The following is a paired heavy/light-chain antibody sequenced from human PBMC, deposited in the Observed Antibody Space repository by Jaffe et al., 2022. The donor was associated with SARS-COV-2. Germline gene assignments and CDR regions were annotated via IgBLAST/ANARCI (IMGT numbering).Light chain of an antibody. V-gene: IGKV4-1*01. CDR3: QQYYSIPLT. CDR1: QSVLYNSNNKNF. Sequence: DIVMTQSPDSLAVSLGERATINCKSSQSVLYNSNNKNFLAWYQQKPGQPPKLLFYWASTRESGVPDRFSGSGSGTDFTLTISSLQAEDVAVYYCQQYYSIPLTFGGGTKVEI. CDR2: WAS. J-gene: IGKJ4*01.
Heavy chain of an antibody. V-gene: IGHV4-61*02. CDR3: ARGPNEYCSGGSCYSE. CDR1: GGSISSASHY. CDR2: IYISGST. Sequence: QVQLQESGPGLVKPSQTLSLTCTVSGGSISSASHYWSWIRQPAGKGLEWIGRIYISGSTHSNPSLKSRVTISVDTSKNQFSLKLTSVTAADTAVYYCARGPNEYCSGGSCYSEWGQGTLVTVSS. J-gene: IGHJ4*02. D-gene: IGHD2-15*01.